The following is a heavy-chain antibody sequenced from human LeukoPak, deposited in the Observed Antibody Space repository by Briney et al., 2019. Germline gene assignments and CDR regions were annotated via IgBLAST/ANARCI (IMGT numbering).Heavy chain of an antibody. CDR1: GGSFSGYY. CDR3: ARYCSSTSCLSRKYYYYYYYGMDV. J-gene: IGHJ6*02. D-gene: IGHD2-2*01. Sequence: SETLSLTCAVYGGSFSGYYWSWIRQPPGKGLEWIGEINHSGSTNYNPSLKSRVTISVDTSKNQFSLKLSSVAAADTAVYYCARYCSSTSCLSRKYYYYYYYGMDVWGQGTTVTVSS. V-gene: IGHV4-34*01. CDR2: INHSGST.